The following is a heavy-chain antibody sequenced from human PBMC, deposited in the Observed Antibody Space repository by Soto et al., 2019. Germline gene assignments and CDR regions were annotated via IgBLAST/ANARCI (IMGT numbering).Heavy chain of an antibody. V-gene: IGHV4-61*01. J-gene: IGHJ6*02. Sequence: SESLSLTCTLPDGSVSTRTYYSGWNRHATGKRMEWIGYIYNSGSTRYNPSLKSRVTISVDTSKNQFSLKLTSVTAADTAIYYCVRDAVAARPALFYYYGMDVWGQGTTVTVS. CDR3: VRDAVAARPALFYYYGMDV. D-gene: IGHD6-6*01. CDR2: IYNSGST. CDR1: DGSVSTRTYY.